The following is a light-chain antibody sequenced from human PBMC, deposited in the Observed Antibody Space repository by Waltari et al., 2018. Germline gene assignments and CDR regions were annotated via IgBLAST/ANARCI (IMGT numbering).Light chain of an antibody. V-gene: IGKV1-39*01. J-gene: IGKJ2*01. CDR1: QGISSY. CDR3: QQSYSTPMYT. CDR2: AAS. Sequence: DIQMTQSPSSLSASVGDRVTITCRASQGISSYLNWYQQKPGKAPKPLIYAASSLQSGVPSRFSGSGSGTDFTITISSLQPEDFATYYCQQSYSTPMYTFGQGTKLEIK.